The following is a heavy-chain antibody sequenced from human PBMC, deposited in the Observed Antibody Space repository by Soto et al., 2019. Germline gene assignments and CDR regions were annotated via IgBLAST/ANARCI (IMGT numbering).Heavy chain of an antibody. Sequence: EVQLVESGGGLVQPGRSLRLSCAASGFTFDDYAMHWVRQAPGKGLEWVSGISWNSGSIGYADSVKGRFTISRDNAKKSLYLQMNSLRTEDTALYYCAKDLGYGSGSYYYGMDVWGQGTTVTVSS. J-gene: IGHJ6*02. CDR1: GFTFDDYA. D-gene: IGHD3-10*01. CDR3: AKDLGYGSGSYYYGMDV. CDR2: ISWNSGSI. V-gene: IGHV3-9*01.